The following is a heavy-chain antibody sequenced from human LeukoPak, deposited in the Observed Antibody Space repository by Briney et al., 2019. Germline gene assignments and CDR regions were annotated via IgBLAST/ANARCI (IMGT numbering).Heavy chain of an antibody. J-gene: IGHJ5*02. V-gene: IGHV4-39*01. CDR3: ARHGPWGSGWYDP. Sequence: SETLSLTCSVSGDSVSSNSYYWGWIRQPPGKGLEWIGSKFYFGRTYHNPSLTSRVTTSIDGSKSQFSLNLTSVTAADTAVYYCARHGPWGSGWYDPWGQGTLVTVSS. CDR2: KFYFGRT. CDR1: GDSVSSNSYY. D-gene: IGHD6-19*01.